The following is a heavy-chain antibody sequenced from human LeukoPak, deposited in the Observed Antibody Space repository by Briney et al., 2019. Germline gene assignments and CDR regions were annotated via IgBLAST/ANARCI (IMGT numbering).Heavy chain of an antibody. CDR3: ARQRKSPDVLRFDY. V-gene: IGHV4-4*07. CDR1: GGSISSYY. CDR2: IYTSGTT. J-gene: IGHJ4*02. Sequence: SETLSLTCTVSGGSISSYYWSWIRQPAGKGLEWIGRIYTSGTTNHNPSLKSRVNISVDTSNNQFSLRLTSVTAADTAVYYCARQRKSPDVLRFDYWGQGTLVTVSP. D-gene: IGHD3-10*01.